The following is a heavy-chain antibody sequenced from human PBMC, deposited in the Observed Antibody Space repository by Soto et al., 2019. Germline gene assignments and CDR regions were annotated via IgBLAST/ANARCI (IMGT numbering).Heavy chain of an antibody. V-gene: IGHV1-18*01. CDR1: GYTFTSYG. CDR2: ISAYNGNT. CDR3: AGAIVVVAANHAIDDDGMGV. D-gene: IGHD2-21*02. Sequence: QVQLVQSGAEVKKPGASVKVSCKASGYTFTSYGISWVRQAPGQGLEWMGWISAYNGNTNYAQKLQGRVTMTTDTSTSTAYMELRSLRSDDTAVYYGAGAIVVVAANHAIDDDGMGVWGQGTTVTVSS. J-gene: IGHJ6*02.